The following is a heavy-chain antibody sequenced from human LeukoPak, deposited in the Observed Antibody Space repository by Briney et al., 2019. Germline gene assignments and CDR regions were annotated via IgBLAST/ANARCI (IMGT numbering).Heavy chain of an antibody. V-gene: IGHV1-8*01. CDR1: GYTFTSYD. CDR3: ARAYSPAGYYYDSSGYYYDY. J-gene: IGHJ4*02. Sequence: AASVKVSCKASGYTFTSYDINWVRQATGQGLEWMGWMNPNSGNTGYAQKFQGRVTMTRNTSISTAYMELSSLRSEDTAVYYCARAYSPAGYYYDSSGYYYDYWGQGTLVTVSS. D-gene: IGHD3-22*01. CDR2: MNPNSGNT.